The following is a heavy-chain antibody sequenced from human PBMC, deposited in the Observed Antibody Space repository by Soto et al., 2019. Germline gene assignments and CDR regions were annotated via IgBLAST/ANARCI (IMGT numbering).Heavy chain of an antibody. CDR3: ARVRGDDIVVVPEEYYYYYMDV. D-gene: IGHD2-2*01. CDR1: GYTFTSYD. V-gene: IGHV1-8*01. J-gene: IGHJ6*03. Sequence: ASVKVSCKASGYTFTSYDINWVRQATGQGLEWMGWMNPNSGNTGYAQKFQGRVTMTRNTSISTAYMELSSLRSEDTAVYYCARVRGDDIVVVPEEYYYYYMDVWGKGTTVTVSS. CDR2: MNPNSGNT.